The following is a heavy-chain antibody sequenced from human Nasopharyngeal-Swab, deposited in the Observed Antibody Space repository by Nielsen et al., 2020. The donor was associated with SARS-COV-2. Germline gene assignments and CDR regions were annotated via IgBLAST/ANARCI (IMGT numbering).Heavy chain of an antibody. Sequence: GGSLRLSCAASGFTFSDYYMSWIRQAPGKGLEWVSYISSSGSTIYYADSVKGRFTISRDNAQNSLYLQMNSLRAEDTAVYYCARDIYYYGSGTETYYYYGMDVWGQGTTVTVYS. D-gene: IGHD3-10*01. CDR1: GFTFSDYY. V-gene: IGHV3-11*01. CDR2: ISSSGSTI. CDR3: ARDIYYYGSGTETYYYYGMDV. J-gene: IGHJ6*02.